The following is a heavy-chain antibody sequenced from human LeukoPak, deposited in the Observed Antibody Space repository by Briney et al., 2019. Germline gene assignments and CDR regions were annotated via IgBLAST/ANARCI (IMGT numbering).Heavy chain of an antibody. V-gene: IGHV4-34*01. Sequence: SETLSLTCAVYGGSFSGYYWSWIRQPPGKGLEWIGEINHSGSTNYNPSLKSRVTISVDTSKNQFSPKLSSVTAADTAVYYCARVRVRGVIHYWGQGTLVTVSS. CDR1: GGSFSGYY. J-gene: IGHJ4*02. CDR2: INHSGST. D-gene: IGHD3-10*01. CDR3: ARVRVRGVIHY.